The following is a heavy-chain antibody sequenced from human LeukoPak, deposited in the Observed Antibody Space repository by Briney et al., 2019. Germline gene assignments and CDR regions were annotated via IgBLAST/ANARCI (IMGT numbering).Heavy chain of an antibody. D-gene: IGHD5-12*01. CDR3: AREATIEYFDY. Sequence: SETLSLTCAVYGGSFSGYYWSWIRQPPGKGLEWIGEINHSGSTNYNPSLKSRVTISVDTSKNQFSLKLSSVTAADTAVYYCAREATIEYFDYWGQGTLVTVAS. J-gene: IGHJ4*02. V-gene: IGHV4-34*01. CDR2: INHSGST. CDR1: GGSFSGYY.